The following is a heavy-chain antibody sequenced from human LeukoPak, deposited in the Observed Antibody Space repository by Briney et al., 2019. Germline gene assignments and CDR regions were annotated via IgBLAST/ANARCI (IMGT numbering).Heavy chain of an antibody. CDR2: INTDGTII. CDR1: GFTFSSYW. J-gene: IGHJ5*02. D-gene: IGHD6-6*01. V-gene: IGHV3-74*01. Sequence: PGGSLRLSCAASGFTFSSYWMHWVRQTPGRGLVWVARINTDGTIIDYADSVQGRFTISRDNAKNTLYLQMNSLRAEDTALYYCARTGIAARPTVWFDPWGQGTLVTVSS. CDR3: ARTGIAARPTVWFDP.